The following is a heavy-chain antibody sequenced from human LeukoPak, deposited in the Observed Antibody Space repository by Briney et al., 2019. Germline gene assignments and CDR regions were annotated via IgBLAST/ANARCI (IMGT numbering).Heavy chain of an antibody. CDR3: ARGHHWGSYYFDF. Sequence: SETLSLTCSVSIGSISSSKWWSWVRQSPVKGPEWIGEIYLYGTTNYNPSFTSRVTMSVDRSRNQFSLKLTSVTAADTALYFCARGHHWGSYYFDFWGQGTLVTVSS. D-gene: IGHD7-27*01. J-gene: IGHJ4*02. CDR2: IYLYGTT. CDR1: IGSISSSKW. V-gene: IGHV4-4*02.